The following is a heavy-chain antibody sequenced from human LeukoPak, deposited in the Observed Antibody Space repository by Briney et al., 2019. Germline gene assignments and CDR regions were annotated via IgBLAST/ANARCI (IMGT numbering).Heavy chain of an antibody. CDR2: MNPNSGNT. D-gene: IGHD6-13*01. Sequence: ASVKVSCKASGDTFSNHPINWVRQATGQGLEWMGWMNPNSGNTGYAQKFQGRVTITRNTSISTAYMELSSLRSEDTAVYYCARGLKTRIAAARYYYYYYMDVWGKGTTVTVSS. CDR3: ARGLKTRIAAARYYYYYYMDV. V-gene: IGHV1-8*03. J-gene: IGHJ6*03. CDR1: GDTFSNHP.